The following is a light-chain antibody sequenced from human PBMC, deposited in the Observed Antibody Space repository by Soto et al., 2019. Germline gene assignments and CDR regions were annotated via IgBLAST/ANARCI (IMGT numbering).Light chain of an antibody. Sequence: EVVVSQSPATLSVSPGERATLSCRASQSVSSNLAWYQQIPGQAPRLLIYGASTRATGIPARFSGSGSGTEFTLTISSLQSEDFAVYYCPQYNNWPCTFGQGTKVEIK. CDR2: GAS. V-gene: IGKV3-15*01. CDR3: PQYNNWPCT. J-gene: IGKJ1*01. CDR1: QSVSSN.